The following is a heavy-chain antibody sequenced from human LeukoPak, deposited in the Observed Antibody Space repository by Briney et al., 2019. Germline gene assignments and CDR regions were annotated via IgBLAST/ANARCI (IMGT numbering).Heavy chain of an antibody. J-gene: IGHJ6*02. V-gene: IGHV1-69*13. CDR3: ARLGLGLYGDYYYYGMDV. Sequence: SVKVSCKASGGTFSSYAISWVRQAPGQGLEWMGGLIPIFGTANYAQKFQGRVTITADESTSTAYMELSSLRSEDTAVYYCARLGLGLYGDYYYYGMDVWGQGTTVTVSS. CDR2: LIPIFGTA. D-gene: IGHD4-17*01. CDR1: GGTFSSYA.